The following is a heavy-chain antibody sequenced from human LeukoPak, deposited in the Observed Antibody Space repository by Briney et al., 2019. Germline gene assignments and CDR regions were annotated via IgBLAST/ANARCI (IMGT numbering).Heavy chain of an antibody. Sequence: GSLTLSCEGSGVSVSTKYMNWVRQAPGEGLEWVSILYSGSSTYYTDSVKGRFTVSRDDSKNTLYLHMNSLGVEDTAVYYCARVGDHYHWYLDVWGRGTLVTVSS. J-gene: IGHJ2*01. V-gene: IGHV3-53*01. CDR1: GVSVSTKY. D-gene: IGHD3-10*01. CDR2: LYSGSST. CDR3: ARVGDHYHWYLDV.